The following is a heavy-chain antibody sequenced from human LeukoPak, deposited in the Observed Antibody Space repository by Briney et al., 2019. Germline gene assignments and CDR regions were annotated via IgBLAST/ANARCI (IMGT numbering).Heavy chain of an antibody. V-gene: IGHV4-59*01. J-gene: IGHJ2*01. CDR2: IYHSGRT. CDR3: ATSRGGITFDL. Sequence: PSETLSLTCSVSGGSISSYYWSWIRQPPGKGLEWIGYIYHSGRTTYNPSLESRVTISVDKSKNQFSLRLSSVTAADTAVYYCATSRGGITFDLWGRGTLVTVSS. CDR1: GGSISSYY. D-gene: IGHD3-10*01.